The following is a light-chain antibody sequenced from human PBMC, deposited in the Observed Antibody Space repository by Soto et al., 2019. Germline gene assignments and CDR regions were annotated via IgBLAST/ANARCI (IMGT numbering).Light chain of an antibody. CDR2: AAS. CDR1: QTISSW. V-gene: IGKV1-39*01. CDR3: QQSYTLSPLT. J-gene: IGKJ4*01. Sequence: DIQMTQSPSTLSGSVGDRVTITCRASQTISSWLAWYQQKPGKAPKLLISAASNLQSGVPSRFSGSGSGTVFTLTISSLQPEDFATYFCQQSYTLSPLTFGGGTKVDIK.